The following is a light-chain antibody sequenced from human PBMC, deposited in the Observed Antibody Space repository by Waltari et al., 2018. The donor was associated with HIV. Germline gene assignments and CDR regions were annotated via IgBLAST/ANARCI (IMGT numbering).Light chain of an antibody. J-gene: IGLJ2*01. CDR3: QSSDTSGTY. V-gene: IGLV3-25*03. Sequence: FELTQPPSMSVSPGQTARITSSGDALPQLFAYWFQQKSGQAPVLLIFKDTERQTGIPARFSGSSSGTVATLTISGVRAEDEADYYCQSSDTSGTYFGGGTKLTVL. CDR2: KDT. CDR1: ALPQLF.